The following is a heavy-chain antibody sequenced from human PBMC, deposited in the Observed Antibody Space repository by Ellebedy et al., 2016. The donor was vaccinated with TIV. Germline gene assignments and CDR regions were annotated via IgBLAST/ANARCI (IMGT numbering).Heavy chain of an antibody. CDR1: GFTFSSYA. CDR2: ISYDGSNK. J-gene: IGHJ4*02. Sequence: GGSLRLXXAASGFTFSSYAMHWVRQAPGKGLEWVAVISYDGSNKYYADSVKGRFTISRDNSKNTLYMQMNSLRAEDTAVYYCAKGIIEGGAYYFDCWGQGTLVTVSS. V-gene: IGHV3-30-3*01. D-gene: IGHD2-21*01. CDR3: AKGIIEGGAYYFDC.